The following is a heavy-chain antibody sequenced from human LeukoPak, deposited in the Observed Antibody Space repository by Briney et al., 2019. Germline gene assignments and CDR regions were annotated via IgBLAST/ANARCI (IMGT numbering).Heavy chain of an antibody. CDR3: ARAPRVDYYDSSGYYHFDAFDI. D-gene: IGHD3-22*01. V-gene: IGHV4-34*01. CDR1: GGPFSGYY. J-gene: IGHJ3*02. CDR2: INHSGST. Sequence: SETLSLTCAVYGGPFSGYYWSWIRPPPGKGLEWIGEINHSGSTNYNPSLKSRVTISVDTSKNQFSLKLSSVTAADTAVYYCARAPRVDYYDSSGYYHFDAFDIWGQGTMVTVSS.